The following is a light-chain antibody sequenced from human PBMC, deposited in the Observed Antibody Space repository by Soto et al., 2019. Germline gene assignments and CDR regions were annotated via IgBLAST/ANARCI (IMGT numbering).Light chain of an antibody. CDR2: DNN. J-gene: IGLJ1*01. CDR1: ISNIGKNY. CDR3: KSYAGSNTYV. Sequence: QSVLTQPPSVSAAPGQKVTISCSGSISNIGKNYVSWYQQLPGTAPKVLIYDNNKRPSGIPDRFSGSKSGTSATLGITGLQTGDEADYFCKSYAGSNTYVFGSGTKLTVL. V-gene: IGLV1-51*01.